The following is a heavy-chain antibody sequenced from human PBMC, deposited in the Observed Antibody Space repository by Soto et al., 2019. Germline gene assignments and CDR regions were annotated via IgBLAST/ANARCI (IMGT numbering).Heavy chain of an antibody. Sequence: QVQLVESGGGVVQPGRSLRLSCAASGFTFSSYAMHWVGQAPGKGLEWVAVISYDGSNKYYADSVKGRFTISRDNSKNTRYLQMNSLRAEDTAVYYCARARLDTPALDYWGQGTLVTVSS. CDR1: GFTFSSYA. CDR3: ARARLDTPALDY. V-gene: IGHV3-30-3*01. J-gene: IGHJ4*02. D-gene: IGHD2-2*01. CDR2: ISYDGSNK.